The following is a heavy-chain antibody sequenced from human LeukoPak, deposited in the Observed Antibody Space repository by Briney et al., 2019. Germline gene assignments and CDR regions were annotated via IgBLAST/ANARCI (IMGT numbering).Heavy chain of an antibody. D-gene: IGHD3-16*01. CDR2: ISGSGGSK. J-gene: IGHJ5*02. CDR1: GFTFSSYA. V-gene: IGHV3-23*01. Sequence: PGGSLRLSCAASGFTFSSYAMSWVRQAPGKGLEWVSAISGSGGSKYYADSVKGRFTISRDNSKNTLYLQMNSLRAEDTAVYYRAKDFLGVPEGSWGQRTLVTVSS. CDR3: AKDFLGVPEGS.